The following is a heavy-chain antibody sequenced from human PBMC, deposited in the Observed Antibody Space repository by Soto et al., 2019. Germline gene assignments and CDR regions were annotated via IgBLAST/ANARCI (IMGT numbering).Heavy chain of an antibody. D-gene: IGHD2-8*01. Sequence: ETLSLTCTVSGGAVSSGTYYWSWIRQPPGKGLEWIGEINHSGSTNYNPSLKSRVTISVDTSKNQFSLKLSSVTAADTAVYYCARDASGCTNGVCYKYYGMDVWGQGTTVTVSS. CDR1: GGAVSSGTYY. J-gene: IGHJ6*02. V-gene: IGHV4-39*07. CDR2: INHSGST. CDR3: ARDASGCTNGVCYKYYGMDV.